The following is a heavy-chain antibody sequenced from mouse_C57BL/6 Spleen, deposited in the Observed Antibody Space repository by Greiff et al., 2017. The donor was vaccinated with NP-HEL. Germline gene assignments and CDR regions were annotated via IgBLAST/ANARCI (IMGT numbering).Heavy chain of an antibody. D-gene: IGHD2-4*01. J-gene: IGHJ3*01. Sequence: QVHVKQSGAELVKPGASVKISCKASGYAFSSYWMNWVKQRPGKGLEWIGQIYPGDGDTNYNGKFKGKATLTADKSSSTAYMQLSSLTSEDSAVYFCARSWDDYDDAYWGQGTLVTVSA. CDR1: GYAFSSYW. V-gene: IGHV1-80*01. CDR2: IYPGDGDT. CDR3: ARSWDDYDDAY.